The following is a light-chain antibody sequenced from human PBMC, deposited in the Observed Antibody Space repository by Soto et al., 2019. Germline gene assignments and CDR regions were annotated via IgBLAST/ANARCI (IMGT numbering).Light chain of an antibody. CDR2: GNS. J-gene: IGLJ2*01. Sequence: QSALTQPPSVSGAPGQRVTISCTGSSSNIGANYGVHWYQQLPGRAPKLLISGNSNRPSGVPDRFSGSRSGTSASLAITGLQAEDEADYYCQSYDNSLSGILFGGGTKLTVL. V-gene: IGLV1-40*01. CDR1: SSNIGANYG. CDR3: QSYDNSLSGIL.